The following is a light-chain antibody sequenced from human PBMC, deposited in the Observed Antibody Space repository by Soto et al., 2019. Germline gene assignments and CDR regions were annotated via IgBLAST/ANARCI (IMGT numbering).Light chain of an antibody. CDR2: DVN. CDR3: TARTTSTTMI. Sequence: QSALTQPASVSGSPGQSSTISCTGTRSDIGAYNFVSWYQQHPGEVPKLILYDVNVRPSGVSNRFSGSKSGNTASLTISGLQSEDEADYYCTARTTSTTMIFGGGTKLTVL. CDR1: RSDIGAYNF. J-gene: IGLJ2*01. V-gene: IGLV2-14*03.